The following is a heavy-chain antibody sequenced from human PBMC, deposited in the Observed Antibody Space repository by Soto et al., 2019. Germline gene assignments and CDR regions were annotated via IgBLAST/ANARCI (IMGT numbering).Heavy chain of an antibody. CDR1: GFTFSSYA. Sequence: GGSLRLSCAASGFTFSSYAMSWVRQAPGKGLEWVANIKNDGSEVYSVDSVKGRFTFSRDNAKKSLYLQMSTLRVEDTAVYYCARVDSSLVHFGMDVWGQGTTVTVSS. V-gene: IGHV3-7*01. J-gene: IGHJ6*02. D-gene: IGHD5-18*01. CDR2: IKNDGSEV. CDR3: ARVDSSLVHFGMDV.